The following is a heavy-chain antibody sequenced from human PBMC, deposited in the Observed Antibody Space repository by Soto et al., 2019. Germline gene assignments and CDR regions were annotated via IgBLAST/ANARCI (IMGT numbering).Heavy chain of an antibody. CDR3: TSRLGY. CDR2: IYPGDSDT. V-gene: IGHV5-51*01. Sequence: PGESLKISCKGSGYSFTSYWIGWVRQMPGKGLEWMGIIYPGDSDTRYSPSFQGQVTISRDDSKNTLYLQMNSLKTEDTAVYYCTSRLGYWGQGTLVTVSS. D-gene: IGHD3-22*01. CDR1: GYSFTSYW. J-gene: IGHJ4*02.